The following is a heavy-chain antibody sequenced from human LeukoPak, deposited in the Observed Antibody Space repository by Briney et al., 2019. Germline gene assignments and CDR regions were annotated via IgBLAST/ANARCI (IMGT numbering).Heavy chain of an antibody. CDR2: ISSRSGYI. CDR1: GFTFGDYG. D-gene: IGHD4-23*01. J-gene: IGHJ4*02. Sequence: GGSLRLSCTTSGFTFGDYGMNWVRQAPGKGLEWVSSISSRSGYIYYADSVKGRFTISRDNARNSLYLQMNSLRAEDTSVYYCARDGYGGNSETFDSWGQGTLVTVSS. V-gene: IGHV3-21*01. CDR3: ARDGYGGNSETFDS.